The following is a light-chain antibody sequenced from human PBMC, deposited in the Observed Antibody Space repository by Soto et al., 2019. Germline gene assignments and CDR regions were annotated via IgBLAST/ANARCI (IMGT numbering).Light chain of an antibody. V-gene: IGKV3-15*01. Sequence: EIVMTQSPATLFLSPGDKETISCRTSQSVTSKLAWHQQKPGQAPRLLIYDTSTRPTGTPARFIGSGSGTEFTLTITILQSEDFAVYYCQQYNNWPPITFGQGTRLEIK. CDR3: QQYNNWPPIT. CDR1: QSVTSK. CDR2: DTS. J-gene: IGKJ5*01.